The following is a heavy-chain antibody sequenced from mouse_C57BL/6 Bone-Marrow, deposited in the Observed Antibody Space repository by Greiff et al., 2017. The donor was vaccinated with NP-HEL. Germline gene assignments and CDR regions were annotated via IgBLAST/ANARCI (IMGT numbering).Heavy chain of an antibody. J-gene: IGHJ2*01. Sequence: DVKLVESGGGLVKPGGSLKLSCAASGFTFSSYAMSWVRQTPEKRLEWVATISDGGSYTYYPDNVKGRFTISRDNAKNNLYLQMSHLKSEDTAMYYCARAWDVDYWGQGTTLTVSS. CDR1: GFTFSSYA. CDR2: ISDGGSYT. CDR3: ARAWDVDY. V-gene: IGHV5-4*03. D-gene: IGHD4-1*01.